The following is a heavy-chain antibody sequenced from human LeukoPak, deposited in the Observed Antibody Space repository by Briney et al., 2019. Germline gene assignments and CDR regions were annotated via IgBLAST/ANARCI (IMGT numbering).Heavy chain of an antibody. CDR1: GFTFSSYS. CDR2: ISSSSSYI. J-gene: IGHJ4*02. Sequence: PGGSLRLSCAASGFTFSSYSMNWVRQAPGKGLEWVSSISSSSSYIYYADSVKGRFTISRDNAKNSLYLQMNSLRAEDTAVYYCARDRIIAAAGTPYYFDYWGQGTLVTVSS. CDR3: ARDRIIAAAGTPYYFDY. V-gene: IGHV3-21*01. D-gene: IGHD6-13*01.